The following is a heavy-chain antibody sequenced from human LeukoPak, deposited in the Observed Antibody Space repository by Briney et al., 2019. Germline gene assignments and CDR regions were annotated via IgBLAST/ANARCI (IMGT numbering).Heavy chain of an antibody. J-gene: IGHJ4*02. Sequence: SETLSLTCAVYGGSFSGYYWSWIRQPLGKGLEWIGEINHGGSTNHNPSLKSRVTISVDTSKNQFSLKLSSVTAADTAVYYCARGGTKRNNWNDRFDYWGQGTLVTVSS. CDR3: ARGGTKRNNWNDRFDY. V-gene: IGHV4-34*01. D-gene: IGHD1-20*01. CDR1: GGSFSGYY. CDR2: INHGGST.